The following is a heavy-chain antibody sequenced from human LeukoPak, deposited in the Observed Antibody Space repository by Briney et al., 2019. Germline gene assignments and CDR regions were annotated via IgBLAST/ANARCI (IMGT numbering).Heavy chain of an antibody. Sequence: GASVKVSCKASGYTFTGYYMHWVRQAPGQGLEWMGWISAYNGNTNYAQKLQGRVTMTTDTSTSTAYMELRSLRSDDTAVYYCARNYSNYVYYMDVWGKGTTVTVSS. CDR1: GYTFTGYY. CDR3: ARNYSNYVYYMDV. D-gene: IGHD4-11*01. J-gene: IGHJ6*03. CDR2: ISAYNGNT. V-gene: IGHV1-18*04.